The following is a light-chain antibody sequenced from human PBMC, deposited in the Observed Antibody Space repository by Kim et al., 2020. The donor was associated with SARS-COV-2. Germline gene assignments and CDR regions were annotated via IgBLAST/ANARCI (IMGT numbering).Light chain of an antibody. J-gene: IGKJ3*01. CDR3: QYYGTSLFI. CDR1: QSDSSSF. CDR2: AAS. V-gene: IGKV3-20*01. Sequence: PGERVTLSGRASQSDSSSFLAWYQHKSGQAPRLLIYAASNRATGIPGRFSGSGSGSDFTLTISRLEPEDFAIYYCQYYGTSLFIFGPGTKVDIK.